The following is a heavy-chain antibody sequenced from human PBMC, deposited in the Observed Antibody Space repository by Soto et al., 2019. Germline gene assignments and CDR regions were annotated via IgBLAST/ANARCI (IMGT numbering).Heavy chain of an antibody. V-gene: IGHV3-73*01. CDR3: TRGYGDYVRDS. CDR2: IRSKSNSYAT. CDR1: GFTFSGSA. Sequence: EVQLVESGGGLVQPGGSLKLSCAVSGFTFSGSAMHWVRQASGKGLEWVGRIRSKSNSYATAYAASVKGRFTISRDDLKNTAYLQMNGLKTEGTAVYYCTRGYGDYVRDSWGQGTMVTVSS. D-gene: IGHD4-17*01. J-gene: IGHJ5*01.